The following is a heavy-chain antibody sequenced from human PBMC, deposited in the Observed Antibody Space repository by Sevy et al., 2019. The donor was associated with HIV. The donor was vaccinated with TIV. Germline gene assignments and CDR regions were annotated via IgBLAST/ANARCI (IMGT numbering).Heavy chain of an antibody. J-gene: IGHJ6*03. CDR1: GFTFSSYS. CDR3: ARAGHNWNDEYYHYYMDV. Sequence: GGSLRLSCAASGFTFSSYSVNWVRQAPGKGLEWVSSISSSSSYIYYADSVNGRFTISRDNAKNSLYLQMNSLRAEDTAVYYCARAGHNWNDEYYHYYMDVWGKGTTVTVSS. CDR2: ISSSSSYI. D-gene: IGHD1-20*01. V-gene: IGHV3-21*01.